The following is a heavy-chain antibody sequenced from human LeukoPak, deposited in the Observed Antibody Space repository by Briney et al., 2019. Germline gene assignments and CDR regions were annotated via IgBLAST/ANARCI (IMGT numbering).Heavy chain of an antibody. CDR3: ARFLLDAFDT. V-gene: IGHV4-59*01. Sequence: SETLSLPCTVSGGSNRSYYWSWIRQPPGKGLEWIGYIYYSGGTNYNPSLKSRVTISVDTSKNQFSLKLSSVTAADTAVYYCARFLLDAFDTWGQGTMVTVSS. CDR2: IYYSGGT. J-gene: IGHJ3*02. CDR1: GGSNRSYY.